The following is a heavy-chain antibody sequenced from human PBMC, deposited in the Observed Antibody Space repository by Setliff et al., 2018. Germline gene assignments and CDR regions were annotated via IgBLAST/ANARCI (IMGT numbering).Heavy chain of an antibody. V-gene: IGHV1-46*01. CDR3: ARGPSPAHCGGDCYHSDY. Sequence: ASVKVSCKASGYTFTSYYMHWVRQAPGQGLEWMGIINPSGGSTSYAQKFQGRVTITADKSTSTAYMELSSLRSEDTAVYYCARGPSPAHCGGDCYHSDYWGQGTLVTVSS. CDR2: INPSGGST. CDR1: GYTFTSYY. D-gene: IGHD2-21*02. J-gene: IGHJ4*02.